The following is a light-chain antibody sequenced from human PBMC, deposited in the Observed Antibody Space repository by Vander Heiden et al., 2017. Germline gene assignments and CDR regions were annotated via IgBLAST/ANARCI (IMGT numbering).Light chain of an antibody. J-gene: IGKJ4*01. CDR1: QSMLDSDNGNIY. Sequence: FVSTQTPLSLPVTPGEPASITSRAGQSMLDSDNGNIYLDWFLQKPGPSPQLLIYTLTYRAAGVPDRFSGSGSPTDFTLKISRVEAEDVGVYYCMQRKEFPLTFSGGTQVDIK. CDR2: TLT. CDR3: MQRKEFPLT. V-gene: IGKV2-40*01.